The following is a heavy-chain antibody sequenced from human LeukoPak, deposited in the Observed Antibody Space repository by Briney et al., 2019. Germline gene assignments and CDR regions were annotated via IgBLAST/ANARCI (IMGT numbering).Heavy chain of an antibody. CDR3: ARDRPSSGDYAVYAFDI. J-gene: IGHJ3*02. CDR2: IYHSGST. D-gene: IGHD4-17*01. V-gene: IGHV4-38-2*02. Sequence: SETLSLTCTVSGYSISSGYYWGWIRQPPGKGLEWIGSIYHSGSTYYNPSLKSRVTISVDTSKNQFSLKLSSVTAADTAVYYCARDRPSSGDYAVYAFDIWGQGTMVTVSS. CDR1: GYSISSGYY.